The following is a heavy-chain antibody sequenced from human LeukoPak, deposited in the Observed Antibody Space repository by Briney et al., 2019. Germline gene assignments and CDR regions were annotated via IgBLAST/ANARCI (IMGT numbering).Heavy chain of an antibody. Sequence: SETLSLTCAVYGGSFSGYYWSWLRQPPGKGLEWIGEINHSGSTNYNPSLKSRVTISIDTSKNQLSLKLSSVTAADTAVYFCAMDSSWPYYFDYWGQGTLVTVSS. D-gene: IGHD6-13*01. J-gene: IGHJ4*02. CDR1: GGSFSGYY. V-gene: IGHV4-34*01. CDR3: AMDSSWPYYFDY. CDR2: INHSGST.